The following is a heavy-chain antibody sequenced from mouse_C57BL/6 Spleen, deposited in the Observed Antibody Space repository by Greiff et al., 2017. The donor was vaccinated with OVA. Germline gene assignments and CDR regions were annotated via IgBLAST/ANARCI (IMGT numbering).Heavy chain of an antibody. Sequence: QVQLKESGAELARPGASVKLSCKASGYTFTSYGISWVKQRTGQGLEWIGEIYPRSGNTYYNEKFKGKATLTADKSSSTAYMELRSLTSEDSAVYFCHYYGSSYDFDYWGQGTTLTVSS. CDR3: HYYGSSYDFDY. J-gene: IGHJ2*01. CDR2: IYPRSGNT. CDR1: GYTFTSYG. V-gene: IGHV1-81*01. D-gene: IGHD1-1*01.